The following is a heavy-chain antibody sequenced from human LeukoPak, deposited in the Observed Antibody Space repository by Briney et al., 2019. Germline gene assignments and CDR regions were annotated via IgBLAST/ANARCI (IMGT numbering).Heavy chain of an antibody. Sequence: PSGTLSLTCAVSGGSISSSNWWSWVRQPPGKGLEWIGEIYHSGSTNYNPSLKSRVTISVDKSKNQFSLKLSSVTAADAAVYYCARGRYYGSGNWFDPWGQGTLVTVSS. D-gene: IGHD3-10*01. V-gene: IGHV4-4*02. CDR2: IYHSGST. CDR3: ARGRYYGSGNWFDP. CDR1: GGSISSSNW. J-gene: IGHJ5*02.